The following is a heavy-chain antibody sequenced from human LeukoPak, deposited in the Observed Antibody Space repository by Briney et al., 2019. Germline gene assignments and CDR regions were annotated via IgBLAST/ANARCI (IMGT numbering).Heavy chain of an antibody. J-gene: IGHJ4*02. CDR2: VDPEDGET. CDR1: GYTFTHYY. V-gene: IGHV1-69-2*01. Sequence: GATVKISCKVSGYTFTHYYMHWVQQAPGKGLEWMGLVDPEDGETIYAEKFQGRVTITADTSTDTAYMQLSSLRSEDTAVYYCATGKRVGAIDYWGQGTLVTVSS. CDR3: ATGKRVGAIDY. D-gene: IGHD1-26*01.